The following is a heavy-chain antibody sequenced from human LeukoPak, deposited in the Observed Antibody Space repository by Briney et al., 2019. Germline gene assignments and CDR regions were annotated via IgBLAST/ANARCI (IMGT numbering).Heavy chain of an antibody. J-gene: IGHJ4*02. CDR2: IYSGGST. D-gene: IGHD6-13*01. CDR1: GFTVSSNY. CDR3: ARDTGAGIAAAGWFDY. V-gene: IGHV3-66*01. Sequence: GGSLRLSCAASGFTVSSNYISWVRQAPGKGLDWVSVIYSGGSTYYADSVKGRFTISRDNSKNTLYLQMNSLRVEDTAVYYCARDTGAGIAAAGWFDYWGQGTLVTVSS.